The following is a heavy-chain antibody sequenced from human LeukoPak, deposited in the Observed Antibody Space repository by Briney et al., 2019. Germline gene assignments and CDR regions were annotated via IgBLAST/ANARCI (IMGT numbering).Heavy chain of an antibody. J-gene: IGHJ5*02. CDR3: ARGENWFDP. CDR1: GYTFAGYY. CDR2: IIPIFGTA. V-gene: IGHV1-69*13. Sequence: ASVKVSCKASGYTFAGYYVHWVRQAPGQGLEWMGGIIPIFGTANYAQKFQGRVTITADESTSTAYMELSSLRSEDTAVYYCARGENWFDPWGQGTLVTVSS.